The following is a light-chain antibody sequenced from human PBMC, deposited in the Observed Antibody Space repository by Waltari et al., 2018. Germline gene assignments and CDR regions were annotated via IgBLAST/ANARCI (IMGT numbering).Light chain of an antibody. J-gene: IGLJ1*01. CDR1: NSDVGKYNY. CDR3: CSYAGSSTYV. Sequence: HSALTQPASVSGSPGQSITIPCTGTNSDVGKYNYVPWYQQHPGKAPKLMIYDVNKWPSGVSTRFAGSKSGNTASLIISGLQADDEADYFCCSYAGSSTYVYGTGTKVTVL. V-gene: IGLV2-23*02. CDR2: DVN.